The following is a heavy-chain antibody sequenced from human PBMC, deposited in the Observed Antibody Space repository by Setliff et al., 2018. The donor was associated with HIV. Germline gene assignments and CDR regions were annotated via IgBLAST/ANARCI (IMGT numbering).Heavy chain of an antibody. CDR3: ATDYYYPRRMAFDI. CDR1: GDSISSDY. Sequence: KPSETLSLTCAVSGDSISSDYWSWIRQPAGKGLEWIGRISSTGTTDYNPSLKSRVTMSLDTSKTQFSLKLTSVTAADTAVYYCATDYYYPRRMAFDIWGQGTMVTVSS. J-gene: IGHJ3*02. D-gene: IGHD3-10*01. CDR2: ISSTGTT. V-gene: IGHV4-4*07.